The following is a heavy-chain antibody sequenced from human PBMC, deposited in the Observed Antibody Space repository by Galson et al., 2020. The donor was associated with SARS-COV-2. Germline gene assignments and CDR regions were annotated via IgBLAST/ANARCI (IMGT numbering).Heavy chain of an antibody. V-gene: IGHV3-30*18. D-gene: IGHD3-10*01. J-gene: IGHJ5*02. Sequence: GESLKISCAASGFTFSSYGMHWVRQAPGKGLEWVAVMSYDGSNKYYADSVKGRFTISRDNSKNTLYLQMNSLRAEDTAVYYCAKALLWFGEAPRFDPWGQGTLVTVSS. CDR1: GFTFSSYG. CDR2: MSYDGSNK. CDR3: AKALLWFGEAPRFDP.